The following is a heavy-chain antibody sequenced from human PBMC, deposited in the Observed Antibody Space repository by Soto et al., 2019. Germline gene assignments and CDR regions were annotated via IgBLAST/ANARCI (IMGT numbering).Heavy chain of an antibody. D-gene: IGHD3-22*01. V-gene: IGHV5-51*01. CDR2: IYPGDSDT. CDR3: ARGGWADYYDSSGYYWFDP. Sequence: GESLKISCKGSGYSFTSYWIGWVRQMPGKGLEWMGIIYPGDSDTRYSPSFQGQVTISADKSISTAYLQRSSLKASDTAMYYCARGGWADYYDSSGYYWFDPWGQGTLVTVSS. J-gene: IGHJ5*02. CDR1: GYSFTSYW.